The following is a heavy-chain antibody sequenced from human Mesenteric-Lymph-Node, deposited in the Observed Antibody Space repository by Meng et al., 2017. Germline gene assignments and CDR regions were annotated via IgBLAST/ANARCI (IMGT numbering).Heavy chain of an antibody. D-gene: IGHD2-21*02. J-gene: IGHJ4*02. CDR3: ARVGAYCGGDCYHPR. CDR2: IYHSGST. CDR1: GGSLSSRNW. V-gene: IGHV4-4*02. Sequence: QVQLRQWGAVLLKPSETLSLTCAVSGGSLSSRNWWSWVRQPPGKGLEWIGEIYHSGSTNYNPSLKSRVTISVDESKNQFSLRLSSVTAADTAVYYCARVGAYCGGDCYHPRWGQGTLVTVSS.